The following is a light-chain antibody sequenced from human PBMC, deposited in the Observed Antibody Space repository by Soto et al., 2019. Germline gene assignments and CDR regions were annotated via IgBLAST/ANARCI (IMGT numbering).Light chain of an antibody. Sequence: EIVLTQSPGTLSLSPGERATLSCRSSHSVTSNYLAWYQQKPGQAHRLLIYDVSSRATGIPDRFSGSGSGTDFTLTISRLEPVDVAVYYCQQYGISPTFGQGTKVEIK. V-gene: IGKV3-20*01. CDR2: DVS. CDR1: HSVTSNY. CDR3: QQYGISPT. J-gene: IGKJ1*01.